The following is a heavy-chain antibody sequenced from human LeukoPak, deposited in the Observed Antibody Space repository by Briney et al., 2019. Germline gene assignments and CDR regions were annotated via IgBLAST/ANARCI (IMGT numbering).Heavy chain of an antibody. V-gene: IGHV4-31*03. CDR2: IYYSGST. CDR1: GGSISSGGYY. CDR3: ARDSGALGYYYYGMDV. D-gene: IGHD7-27*01. J-gene: IGHJ6*02. Sequence: SETLSLTCTVSGGSISSGGYYWSWIRQHPGTGLEWLGYIYYSGSTYYNPSLKSRVTISVDTSKNQFSLKLSSVTAADTAVYYCARDSGALGYYYYGMDVWGQGTTVTVSS.